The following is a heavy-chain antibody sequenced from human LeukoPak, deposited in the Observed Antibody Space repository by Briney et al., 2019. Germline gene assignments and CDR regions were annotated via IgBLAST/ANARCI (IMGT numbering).Heavy chain of an antibody. V-gene: IGHV4-59*01. CDR1: GGSISRYY. CDR2: IFYSGNT. CDR3: ARAITSGSSAMDV. J-gene: IGHJ6*03. D-gene: IGHD5-24*01. Sequence: SETLSLTCTVSGGSISRYYWSWLRQTPGKGLEWTAYIFYSGNTNYNPSLKSRVTLSVDTSKNQFSLRVKSVTTADTAIYYCARAITSGSSAMDVWGKGTTVTVSS.